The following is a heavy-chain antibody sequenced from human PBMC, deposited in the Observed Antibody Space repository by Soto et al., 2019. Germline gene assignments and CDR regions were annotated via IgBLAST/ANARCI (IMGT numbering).Heavy chain of an antibody. Sequence: GGSLGLSCAASGFTFDNCGMRWFRQYTGKGLEWVAGISWDSSTIGYADSVKGRFIISRDDAKNSLYLQMDSLRGEDTALYYCVQGRYPTMATPLDHWGQGTQVTAPQ. J-gene: IGHJ4*02. CDR2: ISWDSSTI. CDR1: GFTFDNCG. V-gene: IGHV3-9*01. CDR3: VQGRYPTMATPLDH. D-gene: IGHD2-15*01.